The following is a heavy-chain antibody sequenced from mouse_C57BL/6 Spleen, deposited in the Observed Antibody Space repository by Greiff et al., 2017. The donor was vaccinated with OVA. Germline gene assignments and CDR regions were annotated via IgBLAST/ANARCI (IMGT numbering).Heavy chain of an antibody. CDR1: GYTFTSYW. V-gene: IGHV1-61*01. CDR2: IYPSDSET. J-gene: IGHJ2*01. D-gene: IGHD2-3*01. Sequence: QVQLQQPGAELVRPGSSVKLSCKASGYTFTSYWMDWVKQRPGQGLEWIGNIYPSDSETYYNQKFKDKATLTVDKSSSTAYMQLSSLTSEDSAVYYCARSYDGYNFDYWGQGTTLTVSS. CDR3: ARSYDGYNFDY.